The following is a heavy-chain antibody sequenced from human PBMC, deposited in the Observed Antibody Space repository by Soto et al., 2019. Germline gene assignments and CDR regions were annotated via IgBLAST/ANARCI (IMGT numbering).Heavy chain of an antibody. D-gene: IGHD1-26*01. CDR2: IYYSGIT. CDR3: AREPTI. CDR1: GGSLSSGGYY. V-gene: IGHV4-31*03. J-gene: IGHJ4*02. Sequence: QVQLQESGPGLVKPSQTLSVTCTVSGGSLSSGGYYWTWIRQPPGKGLEWIGHIYYSGITYYNPSLQIRVTITVYTSKNQFSLKLSSVTAADTAVYYCAREPTIWGQGTLVTVSS.